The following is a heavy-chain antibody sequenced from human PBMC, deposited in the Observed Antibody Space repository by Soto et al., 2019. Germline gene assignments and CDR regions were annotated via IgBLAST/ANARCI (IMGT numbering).Heavy chain of an antibody. J-gene: IGHJ4*02. D-gene: IGHD4-17*01. CDR2: IYYSGSA. CDR1: GGSISSYY. CDR3: ARRYGPGFDD. Sequence: SETLSLTCTVSGGSISSYYWSWIRQPPGKGLEWIGYIYYSGSANYNPSLKSRVTISVDTSKNQFSLKLSSVTAADTAVYYCARRYGPGFDDSGQGTLVTVSS. V-gene: IGHV4-59*08.